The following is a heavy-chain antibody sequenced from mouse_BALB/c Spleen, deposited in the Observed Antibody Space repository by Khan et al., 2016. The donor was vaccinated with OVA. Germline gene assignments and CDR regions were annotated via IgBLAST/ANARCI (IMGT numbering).Heavy chain of an antibody. CDR1: GFNIKDTY. V-gene: IGHV14-3*02. J-gene: IGHJ2*01. D-gene: IGHD2-4*01. CDR2: IDPANGNT. Sequence: VQLQQSGAELVKPGASVKLSCTASGFNIKDTYMHWVKQRPEQGLEWIGRIDPANGNTKYDPKFQGKATITADTSSNTAYLQLSSLTSEDTAVYYCARRMITTGFAYWGQGTTLTVSS. CDR3: ARRMITTGFAY.